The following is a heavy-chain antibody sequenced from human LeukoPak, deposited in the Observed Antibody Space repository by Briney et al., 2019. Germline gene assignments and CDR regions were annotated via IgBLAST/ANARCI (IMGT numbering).Heavy chain of an antibody. V-gene: IGHV3-21*01. CDR1: AFTFSSYS. CDR3: ARDKGYCSSTSCPVYYMDV. Sequence: GGSLRLSCAASAFTFSSYSMNWVRQAPGKGLEWVSSISSGSSYIYYADSVKGRFTISRDKAKNSLYLQMNSLRAEDTAVYYCARDKGYCSSTSCPVYYMDVWGKGTTVTVSS. J-gene: IGHJ6*03. CDR2: ISSGSSYI. D-gene: IGHD2-2*01.